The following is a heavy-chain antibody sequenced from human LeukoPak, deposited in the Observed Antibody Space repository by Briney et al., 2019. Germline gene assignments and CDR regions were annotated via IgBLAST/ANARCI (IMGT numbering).Heavy chain of an antibody. CDR3: ASYFVGNGGRGY. D-gene: IGHD3-10*02. J-gene: IGHJ4*02. V-gene: IGHV4-30-4*01. CDR2: VYDSWNN. Sequence: LELFGSVYDSWNNYYNPSLESRITMSVDTSKNQYSLELSSVIAADTAVYYCASYFVGNGGRGYWGQGALVTVSS.